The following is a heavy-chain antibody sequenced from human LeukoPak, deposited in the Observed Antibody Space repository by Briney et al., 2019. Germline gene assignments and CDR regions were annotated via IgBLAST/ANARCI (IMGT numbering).Heavy chain of an antibody. Sequence: ASVKVSCKAPGYTFTSYGISWVRQAPGQGLEWMGWISAYNGNTNYAQKLQGRVTMTTDTSTSTAYMELRSLRSDDTAVYYCARVPDYYDSSGYGFDPWGQGTLVTVSS. CDR3: ARVPDYYDSSGYGFDP. CDR2: ISAYNGNT. J-gene: IGHJ5*02. D-gene: IGHD3-22*01. V-gene: IGHV1-18*01. CDR1: GYTFTSYG.